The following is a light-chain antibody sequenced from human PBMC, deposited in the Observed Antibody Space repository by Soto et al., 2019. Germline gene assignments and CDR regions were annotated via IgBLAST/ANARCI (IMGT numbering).Light chain of an antibody. J-gene: IGKJ2*01. V-gene: IGKV3-20*01. CDR3: QQYGSSFRYT. CDR1: QSVSSNY. CDR2: GAS. Sequence: EIVLTQSPGTLSLSPGERATLSCRASQSVSSNYLAWYQQKPGQAPRLLIYGASSRATCIPDRFSGSGAGTDFTLTISRLEPEDFAVYYCQQYGSSFRYTFGQGTKLEIK.